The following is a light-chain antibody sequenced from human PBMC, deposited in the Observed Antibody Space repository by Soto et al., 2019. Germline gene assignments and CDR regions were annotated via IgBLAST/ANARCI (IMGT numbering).Light chain of an antibody. CDR2: EVN. J-gene: IGLJ2*01. Sequence: SVLTQSASVSGSPGESITISCTGTSSYVGTYNLVTWYQQHPGRVPNLILYEVNKRPSGVSSRFSASKSGNTASLTISGLQAEDEADYFCCSYAPSRTLLFGGGTKVTV. CDR1: SSYVGTYNL. V-gene: IGLV2-23*02. CDR3: CSYAPSRTLL.